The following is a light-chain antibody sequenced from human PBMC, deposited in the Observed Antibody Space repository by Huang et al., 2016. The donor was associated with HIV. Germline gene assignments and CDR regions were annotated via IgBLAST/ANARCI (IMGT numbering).Light chain of an antibody. J-gene: IGKJ1*01. V-gene: IGKV4-1*01. CDR2: WAS. Sequence: DIVMTQSPDSLAVSLGERATINCKSSQSVLYSSNNKNYLAWYQQKPGQPPKLLIYWASTRESGVPDRFSGSGSGTDFTLTISSLQAEEVAVYYCQQYYSTRTFGQGTKVEIK. CDR3: QQYYSTRT. CDR1: QSVLYSSNNKNY.